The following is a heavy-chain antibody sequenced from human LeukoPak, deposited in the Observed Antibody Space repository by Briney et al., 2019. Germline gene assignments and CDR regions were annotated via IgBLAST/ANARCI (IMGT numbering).Heavy chain of an antibody. CDR3: ARESKVRGVTSDY. V-gene: IGHV3-23*01. Sequence: HPGGSLRLSCAAFSGFAMGWVRQAPGKGLEWVSAISGSGGSTYYADSVKGRFTISRDNSKNTLYLQMNSLRAEDTAVYYCARESKVRGVTSDYWGQGTRVTVSS. CDR1: SGFA. CDR2: ISGSGGST. D-gene: IGHD3-10*01. J-gene: IGHJ4*02.